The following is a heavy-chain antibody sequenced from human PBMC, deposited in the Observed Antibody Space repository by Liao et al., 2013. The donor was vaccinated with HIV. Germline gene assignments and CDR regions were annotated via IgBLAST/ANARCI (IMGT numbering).Heavy chain of an antibody. CDR1: GASLSSGDYY. Sequence: QVQLQESGPGLVKPSQTLSLTCTVSGASLSSGDYYWTWIRQAPGKGLEWIGYIYYSGSTYYNPSLSSRLTISVDTSKNQFSLKLSSVTAADTAVYYCARAPRAGTLDYWGQGTLVTVSS. CDR2: IYYSGST. CDR3: ARAPRAGTLDY. V-gene: IGHV4-30-4*08. D-gene: IGHD3-10*01. J-gene: IGHJ4*02.